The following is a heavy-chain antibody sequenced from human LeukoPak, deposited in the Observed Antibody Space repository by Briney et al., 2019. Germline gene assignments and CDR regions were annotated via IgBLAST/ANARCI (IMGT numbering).Heavy chain of an antibody. J-gene: IGHJ6*03. Sequence: PGGSLRLSCAASGFTLSSYEMNWVRQAPGKGLEWISYINSGGTIYYADSVKGRFTISRDNAKNSLYLQMNSLRAEDTAVYYCARAPYYYMDVWGKGTTVTVSS. CDR2: INSGGTI. V-gene: IGHV3-48*03. CDR3: ARAPYYYMDV. CDR1: GFTLSSYE.